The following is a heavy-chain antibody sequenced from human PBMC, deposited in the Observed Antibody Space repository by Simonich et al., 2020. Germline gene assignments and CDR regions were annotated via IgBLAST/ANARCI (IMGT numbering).Heavy chain of an antibody. Sequence: EVQLLESGGGLVQPGGSLRLSCAASGFTFSSYAMSWVRQAPGKGLEGVSGSSGSGGSTDYADAVKGRFTISRDNSKNTLYLQMNSLRAEDTAVYYCAKRSGVSITGTFDYWGQGTLVTVSS. V-gene: IGHV3-23*01. CDR3: AKRSGVSITGTFDY. CDR2: SSGSGGST. J-gene: IGHJ4*02. CDR1: GFTFSSYA. D-gene: IGHD1-7*01.